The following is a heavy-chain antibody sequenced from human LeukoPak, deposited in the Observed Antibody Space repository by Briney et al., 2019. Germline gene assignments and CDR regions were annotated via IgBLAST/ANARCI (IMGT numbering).Heavy chain of an antibody. Sequence: TGGSRRGSGAASGFTFDAYTMHWVRQAPGMGLEWVSLIRWDGGSTYYADSVKCRFTISRDNSKNSLYLQMNSLRTEDTALYYCAKDGSGSYSRYYYYYGMDVWGQGTTVTVSS. J-gene: IGHJ6*02. CDR3: AKDGSGSYSRYYYYYGMDV. CDR1: GFTFDAYT. V-gene: IGHV3-43*01. CDR2: IRWDGGST. D-gene: IGHD3-10*01.